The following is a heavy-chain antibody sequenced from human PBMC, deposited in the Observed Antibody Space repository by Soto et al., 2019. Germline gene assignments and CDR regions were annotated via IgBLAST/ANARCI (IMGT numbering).Heavy chain of an antibody. CDR2: IYYSGST. CDR1: GGSISSGGYY. D-gene: IGHD4-17*01. CDR3: ARTSYALPYYFDY. J-gene: IGHJ4*02. V-gene: IGHV4-31*03. Sequence: PSETLSLTCTVSGGSISSGGYYWSWIRQHPGKGLEWIGYIYYSGSTYYNPSLKSRVTISVDTSKNQFSLKLSSVTAADTAVYYCARTSYALPYYFDYWGQGTLVTVSS.